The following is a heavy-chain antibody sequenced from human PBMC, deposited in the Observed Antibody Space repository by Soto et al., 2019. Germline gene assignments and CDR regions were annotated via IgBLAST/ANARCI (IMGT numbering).Heavy chain of an antibody. V-gene: IGHV1-8*01. J-gene: IGHJ5*02. CDR1: GYAFSNND. CDR2: MNPNSGNG. Sequence: QVQLVQSGAEVKKPGASVKVSCQASGYAFSNNDISWVRQGTGQGLEWMGWMNPNSGNGGYAQKFQGRVTMTRDTSTTTAYMELSSLKSDDTAIYYCARMATSGTLHWFDPWGQGTLVTVSS. CDR3: ARMATSGTLHWFDP.